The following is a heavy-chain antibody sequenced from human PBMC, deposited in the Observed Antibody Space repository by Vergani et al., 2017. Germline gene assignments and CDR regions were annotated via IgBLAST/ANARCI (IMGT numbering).Heavy chain of an antibody. CDR1: GGSISSHF. J-gene: IGHJ4*02. CDR3: ARGPSGYSCGLKRAYYCDY. D-gene: IGHD5-18*01. Sequence: QVQLQESGPGLVKPSETLSLTCTVSGGSISSHFWSWIRQPAGQGLEWIGHIYSSGSTHYNPSLKSRVTMSLDTSKNQFSLKVSSVTAADTAVYYCARGPSGYSCGLKRAYYCDYWGQGTLVTVSS. CDR2: IYSSGST. V-gene: IGHV4-4*07.